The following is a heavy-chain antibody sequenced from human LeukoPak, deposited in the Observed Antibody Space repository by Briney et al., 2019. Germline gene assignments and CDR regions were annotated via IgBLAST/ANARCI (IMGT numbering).Heavy chain of an antibody. J-gene: IGHJ4*02. CDR2: IRNRANSYST. V-gene: IGHV3-72*01. D-gene: IGHD3-10*01. CDR1: GFTFSDHY. Sequence: GGSLRLSCAASGFTFSDHYMDWVRQAPGKGLEWVGRIRNRANSYSTEYAASVKGRFTISGDDSKNSLYLQMNSLKTEDTAVYYCATLGFGAAPSRWDFDSWGQGTLVTVSS. CDR3: ATLGFGAAPSRWDFDS.